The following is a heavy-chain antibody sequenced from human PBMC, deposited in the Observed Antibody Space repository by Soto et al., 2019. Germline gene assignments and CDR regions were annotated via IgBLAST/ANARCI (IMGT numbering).Heavy chain of an antibody. CDR2: ISSSSSYI. J-gene: IGHJ5*02. D-gene: IGHD3-16*02. CDR1: GFTFSSYS. V-gene: IGHV3-21*01. CDR3: ASSVIGYLNWFDP. Sequence: PGGSLRLSCAASGFTFSSYSMNWVRQAPGKGLEWVSSISSSSSYIYYADSVKGRFTISRDNAKNSLYLQMNSLRAEDTAVYYCASSVIGYLNWFDPWGQGTLVTVSS.